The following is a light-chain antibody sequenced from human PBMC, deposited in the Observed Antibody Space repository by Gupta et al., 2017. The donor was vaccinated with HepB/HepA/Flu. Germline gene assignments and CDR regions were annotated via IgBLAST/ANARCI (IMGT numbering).Light chain of an antibody. CDR1: SSNIGNNY. V-gene: IGLV1-51*01. CDR2: DNN. Sequence: QSVLTQPPSVSAAPGQKVTISCSGSSSNIGNNYVSWYQQLPGTAPKLLIYDNNKRPSGIPDRLSGSKSGTSATLGITGLQTGDEADYYCGTWDSSLSAPVFGGGTKLTV. CDR3: GTWDSSLSAPV. J-gene: IGLJ3*02.